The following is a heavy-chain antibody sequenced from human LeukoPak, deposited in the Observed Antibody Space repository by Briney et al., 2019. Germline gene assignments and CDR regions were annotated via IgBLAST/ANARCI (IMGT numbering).Heavy chain of an antibody. CDR3: ARDPGDYYDSSGYYDY. CDR2: ISYDGSNK. CDR1: EFSASNYW. J-gene: IGHJ4*02. Sequence: PGGSLRLSCVVSEFSASNYWMSWVRQAPGKGLEWVAVISYDGSNKYYADSVKGRFTISRDNSKNTLYLQMNSLRAEDTAVYYCARDPGDYYDSSGYYDYWGQGTLVTVSS. D-gene: IGHD3-22*01. V-gene: IGHV3-30*03.